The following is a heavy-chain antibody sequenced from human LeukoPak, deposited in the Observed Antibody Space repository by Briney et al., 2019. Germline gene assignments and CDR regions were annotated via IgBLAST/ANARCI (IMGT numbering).Heavy chain of an antibody. V-gene: IGHV3-74*01. D-gene: IGHD3-10*02. CDR3: ARGGFDVPGMDV. CDR1: GFTFSSYW. Sequence: PGGSLRLSCAASGFTFSSYWMHWVRQAPGKGLVWVSRINSDGSSTSYADSVKGRFTISRDNAKNTLYLQMNSLRAEATAVYYCARGGFDVPGMDVWGQGTTVTVSS. CDR2: INSDGSST. J-gene: IGHJ6*02.